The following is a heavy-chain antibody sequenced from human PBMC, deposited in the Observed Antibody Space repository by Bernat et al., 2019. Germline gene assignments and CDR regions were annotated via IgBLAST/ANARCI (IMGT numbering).Heavy chain of an antibody. CDR1: GGSISSGGYY. J-gene: IGHJ2*01. CDR3: ARKGAYSSGWPNWYFDL. CDR2: IYYSGST. D-gene: IGHD6-19*01. Sequence: QVQLQESGPGLVKPSQTLSLTCTVSGGSISSGGYYWSWIRQHPGKGLEWIGYIYYSGSTYYNPSLKSRVTISVDTSKNQFSLKLSSVTAADTAVYYCARKGAYSSGWPNWYFDLWGRGTLVTVSS. V-gene: IGHV4-31*03.